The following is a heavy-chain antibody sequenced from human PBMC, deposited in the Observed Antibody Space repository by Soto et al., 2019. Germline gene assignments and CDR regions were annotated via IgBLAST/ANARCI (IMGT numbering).Heavy chain of an antibody. CDR2: ISGSGGST. CDR3: AKDYSPLGGYYPSPLDY. Sequence: GGSLRLSCAASGFTFSSYAMSWVRQAPGKGLEWVSAISGSGGSTYYADSVKGRFTISRDNSKNTLYLQMNSLRAEDTAVYYCAKDYSPLGGYYPSPLDYWGQGTLVTVSS. J-gene: IGHJ4*02. CDR1: GFTFSSYA. D-gene: IGHD3-22*01. V-gene: IGHV3-23*01.